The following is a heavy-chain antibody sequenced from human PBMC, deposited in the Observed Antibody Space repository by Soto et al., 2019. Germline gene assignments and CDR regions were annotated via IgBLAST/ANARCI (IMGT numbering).Heavy chain of an antibody. CDR3: ARTSGYYDFWSGYLSIDY. J-gene: IGHJ4*02. D-gene: IGHD3-3*01. CDR2: TYYRSKWYN. CDR1: GDSVSSNSAA. Sequence: SQTLSLTCAISGDSVSSNSAAWNWIRQSPSRGLEWLGRTYYRSKWYNDYAVSVKSRITINPGTSKSQFSLQLNSVTPEDTAVYYCARTSGYYDFWSGYLSIDYWGQGTLVTVSS. V-gene: IGHV6-1*01.